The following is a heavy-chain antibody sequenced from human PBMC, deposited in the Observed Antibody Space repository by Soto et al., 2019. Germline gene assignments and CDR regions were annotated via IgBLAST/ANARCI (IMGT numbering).Heavy chain of an antibody. V-gene: IGHV1-69*01. CDR3: ATSVGIAPTGEDGMDV. D-gene: IGHD2-8*02. J-gene: IGHJ6*02. CDR1: GGTFSLYG. Sequence: QVQLVQSGAEVKKTGSSVKVSCKASGGTFSLYGFSWVRQAPGQGPEWIGGIIPILTTPNYAQKFHGRVTIVADESTTTVYMELSSLKSEDTAVYYCATSVGIAPTGEDGMDVWGQGTSVTVSS. CDR2: IIPILTTP.